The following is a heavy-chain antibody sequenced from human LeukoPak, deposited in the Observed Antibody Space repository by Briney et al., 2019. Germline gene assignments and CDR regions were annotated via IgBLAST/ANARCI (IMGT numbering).Heavy chain of an antibody. Sequence: GASVKVSCKASGGTFSSYAISWVRQAPGQGLEWMGGIIPIFGTANYAQKFQGRVTITADESTSTAYMELSSLRSEDTAVYYCAREERTYYDFWSGYSYWGQGTLVTVSS. CDR3: AREERTYYDFWSGYSY. D-gene: IGHD3-3*01. CDR2: IIPIFGTA. J-gene: IGHJ4*02. CDR1: GGTFSSYA. V-gene: IGHV1-69*13.